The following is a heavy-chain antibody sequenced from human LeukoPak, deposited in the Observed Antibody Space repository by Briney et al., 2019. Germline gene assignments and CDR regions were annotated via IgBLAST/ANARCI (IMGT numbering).Heavy chain of an antibody. V-gene: IGHV1-8*03. D-gene: IGHD4-23*01. CDR2: MNPNSGNT. CDR1: GYTFTSYD. CDR3: ARATVAANAEYFQH. Sequence: ASVKVSCKASGYTFTSYDINWVRQATGQGLEWMGWMNPNSGNTGYAQKFQGRVTITRNTSISTAYMELSSLRSENTAVYYCARATVAANAEYFQHWGQGTLVTVSS. J-gene: IGHJ1*01.